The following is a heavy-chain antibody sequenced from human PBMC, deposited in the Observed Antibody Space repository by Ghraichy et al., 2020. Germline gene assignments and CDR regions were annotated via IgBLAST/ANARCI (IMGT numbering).Heavy chain of an antibody. CDR3: AKVHSSGWYQVKSGPFDY. V-gene: IGHV3-23*01. J-gene: IGHJ4*02. CDR2: ISGSGIST. Sequence: LSLTCAASGFTFSNYAMSWVRQAPGKGLECVSSISGSGISTYYADSVKGRFTISRDNSKNTLNLQMNSLRSEDTAVYYCAKVHSSGWYQVKSGPFDYWGQGTLATVSS. CDR1: GFTFSNYA. D-gene: IGHD6-19*01.